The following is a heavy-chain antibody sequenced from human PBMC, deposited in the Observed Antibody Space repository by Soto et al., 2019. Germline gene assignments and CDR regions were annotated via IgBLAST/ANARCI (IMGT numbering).Heavy chain of an antibody. D-gene: IGHD4-4*01. CDR2: IWYDGSNK. Sequence: QVQLVESGGGVVQPGRSLRLSCAASGFTFSSYGMHWVRQAPGKGLEWVAVIWYDGSNKYYADSVKGRFTISRDNSKNTLYLQMNSLRAEDTAAYYCARDHSKWSYLNYWGQGTLVTVSS. CDR3: ARDHSKWSYLNY. CDR1: GFTFSSYG. V-gene: IGHV3-33*01. J-gene: IGHJ4*02.